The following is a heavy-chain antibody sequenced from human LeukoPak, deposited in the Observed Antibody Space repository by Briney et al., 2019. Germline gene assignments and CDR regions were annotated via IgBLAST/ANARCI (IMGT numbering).Heavy chain of an antibody. CDR3: ARDPKDSYYFDY. D-gene: IGHD4-11*01. CDR1: GFTFSNYW. Sequence: GGSLRLSCAAYGFTFSNYWMNWVRQAPGKGLEWVANIKQDGSEQYYVDSVKGRFTISRDNAKNSLYLQMNSLRAEDTAVYYCARDPKDSYYFDYWGQGTLVTVSS. J-gene: IGHJ4*02. CDR2: IKQDGSEQ. V-gene: IGHV3-7*01.